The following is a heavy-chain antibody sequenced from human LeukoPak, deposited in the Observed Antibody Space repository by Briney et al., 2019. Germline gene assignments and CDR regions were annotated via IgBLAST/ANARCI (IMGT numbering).Heavy chain of an antibody. V-gene: IGHV3-15*01. Sequence: GWALTLSCADCGCIFRNAWMSWLRQAPGKGLEGVGRIKSKPCGGTTDYAAPVKGTFTISRDDSTTTLYPKMNSLKTEDTAVYYCTTFLTSGIVVVPAALEGVDYWGQGTLVTVSS. CDR1: GCIFRNAW. J-gene: IGHJ4*02. D-gene: IGHD2-2*01. CDR2: IKSKPCGGTT. CDR3: TTFLTSGIVVVPAALEGVDY.